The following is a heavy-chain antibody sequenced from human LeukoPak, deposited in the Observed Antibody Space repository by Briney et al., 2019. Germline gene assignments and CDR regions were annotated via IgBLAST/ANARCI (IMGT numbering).Heavy chain of an antibody. CDR3: ARFRFSGYDFPGY. V-gene: IGHV1-18*01. CDR1: GYTFTSYG. J-gene: IGHJ4*02. CDR2: ISPYNDNT. Sequence: ASVKVSCKASGYTFTSYGISWVRQAPGQGLEWMGWISPYNDNTNYAQKFQGRATMTTDTSTNTAYMELRSLRSDDTAVYYCARFRFSGYDFPGYWGQGTLVTVSS. D-gene: IGHD5-12*01.